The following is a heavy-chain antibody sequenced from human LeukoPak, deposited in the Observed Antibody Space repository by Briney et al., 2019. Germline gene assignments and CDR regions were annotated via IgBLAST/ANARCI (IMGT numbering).Heavy chain of an antibody. Sequence: GGSLRLSCAASGFTFSSYAMSWVRQAPGKGLEWVSAISGSGGSTYYADSVKGRFTISRDNSKNTLYLQMNSLRAEDTAVYYCAKADYYDSSGYPDAFDIWSQGTMVTVSS. D-gene: IGHD3-22*01. J-gene: IGHJ3*02. CDR3: AKADYYDSSGYPDAFDI. CDR1: GFTFSSYA. CDR2: ISGSGGST. V-gene: IGHV3-23*01.